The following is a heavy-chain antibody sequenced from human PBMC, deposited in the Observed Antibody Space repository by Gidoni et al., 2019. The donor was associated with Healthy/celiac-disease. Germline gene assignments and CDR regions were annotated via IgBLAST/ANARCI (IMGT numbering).Heavy chain of an antibody. CDR2: ISYDGSNK. CDR1: GFTFSSYG. Sequence: QVQLVESGGGVVQPGRSLRLSCAASGFTFSSYGMHWVRQAPGKGLEWVAVISYDGSNKYYADSVKGRFTISRDNSKNTLYLQMNSLRAEDTAVYYCAKETDSSGYQYFDLWGRGTLVTVSS. CDR3: AKETDSSGYQYFDL. J-gene: IGHJ2*01. D-gene: IGHD3-22*01. V-gene: IGHV3-30*18.